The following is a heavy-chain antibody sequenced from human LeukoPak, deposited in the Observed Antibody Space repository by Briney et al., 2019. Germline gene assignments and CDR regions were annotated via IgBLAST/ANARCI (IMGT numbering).Heavy chain of an antibody. CDR1: GFTFSDYY. J-gene: IGHJ4*02. V-gene: IGHV3-11*01. CDR2: ISSSGSTI. CDR3: ARIPIVGAHIDY. Sequence: SGGSLRLSCAASGFTFSDYYMSWIRQAPGKGLEWVSYISSSGSTIYYADSVKGRFTIPRDNAKNSLYLQMNSLRAEDTAVYYCARIPIVGAHIDYWGQGTLVTVSS. D-gene: IGHD1-26*01.